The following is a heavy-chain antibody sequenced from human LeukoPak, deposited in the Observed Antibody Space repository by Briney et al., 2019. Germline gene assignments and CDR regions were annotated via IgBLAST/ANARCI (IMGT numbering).Heavy chain of an antibody. CDR2: MNPNSGNT. J-gene: IGHJ6*02. Sequence: ASVKVSCKASGYTFTSYDINWVRQATGQGLEWMGWMNPNSGNTGYAQKFQGRVTITADESTSTAYMELSSLRSEDTAVYYCAREGQSTALDVVLHYGMDVWGQGTTVTVSS. CDR3: AREGQSTALDVVLHYGMDV. CDR1: GYTFTSYD. V-gene: IGHV1-8*01. D-gene: IGHD2-15*01.